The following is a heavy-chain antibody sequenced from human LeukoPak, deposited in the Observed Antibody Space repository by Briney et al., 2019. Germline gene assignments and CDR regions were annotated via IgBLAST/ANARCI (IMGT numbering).Heavy chain of an antibody. CDR1: GGSISSSNW. D-gene: IGHD2-15*01. J-gene: IGHJ5*02. Sequence: SETLSLTCAVSGGSISSSNWWSWVRQPPGKGLEWIGEMYHSGSTKYNPSLKSRVTISVDKSKNQFSLKLSSVTAADTAVYYCARDTAQVPNCSGGSCYGNWFDPWGQGTLVTVSS. CDR2: MYHSGST. CDR3: ARDTAQVPNCSGGSCYGNWFDP. V-gene: IGHV4-4*02.